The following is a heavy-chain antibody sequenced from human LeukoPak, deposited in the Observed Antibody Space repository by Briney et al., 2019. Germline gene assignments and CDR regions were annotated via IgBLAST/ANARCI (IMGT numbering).Heavy chain of an antibody. D-gene: IGHD2-21*02. CDR2: IRSKAYGGTT. Sequence: PGGSLRLSCTASGFTFGDYAMSWFRQAPGKGLEWVSFIRSKAYGGTTEYAASAKGRFTISRDDSKSIAYLQMNSLKTEDTAVYYCSRGPRQEFVVVTANNWFDPWGQGTLVTVSS. J-gene: IGHJ5*02. V-gene: IGHV3-49*03. CDR1: GFTFGDYA. CDR3: SRGPRQEFVVVTANNWFDP.